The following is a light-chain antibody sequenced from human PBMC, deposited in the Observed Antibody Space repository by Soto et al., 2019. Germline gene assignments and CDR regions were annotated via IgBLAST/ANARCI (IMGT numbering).Light chain of an antibody. CDR2: DVS. J-gene: IGLJ2*01. V-gene: IGLV2-14*01. CDR1: SSDVGGYNY. Sequence: QSALTQPASVSGSPGQSITISCTGTSSDVGGYNYVSWYQQHPGKAPKLMIYDVSNRPSGVSNRFSGYKSGNTASLTNSGLQAEDEADYYCSSYTSSSTVVFGGGTKLTVL. CDR3: SSYTSSSTVV.